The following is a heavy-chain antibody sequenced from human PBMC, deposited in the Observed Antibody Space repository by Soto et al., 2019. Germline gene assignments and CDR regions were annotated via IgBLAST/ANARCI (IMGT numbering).Heavy chain of an antibody. J-gene: IGHJ6*02. CDR3: ARATVPAAILLGYYYYGMDV. CDR1: GGTFSSYA. CDR2: IIPIFGTA. V-gene: IGHV1-69*12. D-gene: IGHD2-2*02. Sequence: QVQLVQSGAEVKKPGSSVKVSCKASGGTFSSYAISWVRQAPGQGLEWMGGIIPIFGTANYAQKFQGRVTITADESTSTAYMELSSLRSEDTAVYYCARATVPAAILLGYYYYGMDVWGQGTTVTVSS.